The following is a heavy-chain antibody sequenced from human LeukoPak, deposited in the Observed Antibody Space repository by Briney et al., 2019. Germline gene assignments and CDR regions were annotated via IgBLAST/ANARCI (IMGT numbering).Heavy chain of an antibody. CDR3: ARVRYRLAETYIDY. V-gene: IGHV1-2*02. CDR1: GYTFTGYY. D-gene: IGHD3-16*01. J-gene: IGHJ4*02. Sequence: ASVKVSCKASGYTFTGYYMHWVRQTPGQGLEWMGWINPNSGGTNYAQKFQGRVTMTRDTSISTAYMELSRLRSDDTAVYYCARVRYRLAETYIDYWGQGTLVTVSS. CDR2: INPNSGGT.